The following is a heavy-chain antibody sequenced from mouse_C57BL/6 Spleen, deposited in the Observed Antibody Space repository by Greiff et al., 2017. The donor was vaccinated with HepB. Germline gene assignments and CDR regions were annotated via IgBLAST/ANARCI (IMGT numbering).Heavy chain of an antibody. V-gene: IGHV1-83*01. D-gene: IGHD4-1*02. CDR3: RFSTGTDFDV. CDR2: YPGSGNTY. CDR1: YTFTDYYM. J-gene: IGHJ1*03. Sequence: VQLQESGPELVKPGASVKMSCKASGYTFTDYYMHWVKQKPGKGLEWIGEIYPGSGNTYYNEKFKGKATLTADTSSSTAYMQLSSLTSEDSAVYFCARFSTGTDFDVWGTGTTVTVSS.